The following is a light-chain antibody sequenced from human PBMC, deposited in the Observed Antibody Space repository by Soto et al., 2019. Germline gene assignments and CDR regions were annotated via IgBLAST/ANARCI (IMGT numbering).Light chain of an antibody. V-gene: IGLV1-51*01. J-gene: IGLJ2*01. CDR1: SSNVGNNF. Sequence: QSVLTQPPSVSAAPGQKVTISCSGSSSNVGNNFVAWYQQVPGTAPKLLIYANNKRPSGIPDRFSGSKSGTSATLGITGLQTGDEADYYCGTWDNSLSAHVIFGGGTKLTVL. CDR3: GTWDNSLSAHVI. CDR2: ANN.